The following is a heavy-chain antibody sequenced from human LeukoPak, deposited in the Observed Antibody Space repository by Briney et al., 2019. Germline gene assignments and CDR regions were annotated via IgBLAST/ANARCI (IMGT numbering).Heavy chain of an antibody. V-gene: IGHV3-7*01. Sequence: GGSLRLSCAASGFTFSSYWMSWVRQAPGKGLEWVANIKQDGSEKYYADSVKGRFTISRDNAKNSLYLQMNSLRVEDTAVYYCARDALWFGELFDAFDIWGQGTMVTVAS. CDR3: ARDALWFGELFDAFDI. J-gene: IGHJ3*02. D-gene: IGHD3-10*01. CDR1: GFTFSSYW. CDR2: IKQDGSEK.